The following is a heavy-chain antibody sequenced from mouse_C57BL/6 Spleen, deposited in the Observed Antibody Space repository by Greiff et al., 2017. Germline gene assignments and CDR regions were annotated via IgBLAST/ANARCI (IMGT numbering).Heavy chain of an antibody. V-gene: IGHV5-6*01. CDR2: ISSGGSYT. Sequence: EVMLVESGGDLVKPGGSLKLSCAASGFTFSSYGMSWVRQTPDKRLEWVATISSGGSYTYYPDSVKGRFAISRVNAKNTLYLQMSSLKSEDTALYYCARDSNYVGYAMDYWGQGTSVTVSS. D-gene: IGHD2-5*01. CDR3: ARDSNYVGYAMDY. J-gene: IGHJ4*01. CDR1: GFTFSSYG.